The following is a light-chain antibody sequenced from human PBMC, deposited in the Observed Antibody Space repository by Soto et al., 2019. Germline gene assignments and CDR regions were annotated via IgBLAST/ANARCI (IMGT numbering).Light chain of an antibody. CDR3: HQRSNWPLT. CDR2: DAS. V-gene: IGKV3-11*01. CDR1: QTVSSN. J-gene: IGKJ4*01. Sequence: EIVLTQSPGTLSLSPGERATLSCRASQTVSSNLAWYQQKPGQAPRLLIYDASNRATGIPARFSGSGSGTDFTLTISSLEPEDFAVYYCHQRSNWPLTFGGGTKVDIK.